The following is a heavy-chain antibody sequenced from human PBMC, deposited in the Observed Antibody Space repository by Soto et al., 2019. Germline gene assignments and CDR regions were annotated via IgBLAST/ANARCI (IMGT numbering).Heavy chain of an antibody. V-gene: IGHV3-48*01. CDR3: GKVAASGYYTVDR. Sequence: EVQLVESGGMLVQPGGSLRLSCAASGLTLSTSSMNWVRQAPGKGLEWISYIRRHTSVTAYADSVKGRFTISRDSAKNSLSLQMDSLSCEDTAVYYFGKVAASGYYTVDRWGQGTLVTVSS. CDR2: IRRHTSVT. CDR1: GLTLSTSS. J-gene: IGHJ5*02. D-gene: IGHD3-22*01.